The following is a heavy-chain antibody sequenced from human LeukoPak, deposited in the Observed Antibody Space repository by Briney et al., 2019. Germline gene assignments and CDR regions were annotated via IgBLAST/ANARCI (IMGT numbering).Heavy chain of an antibody. D-gene: IGHD2-15*01. CDR3: ARLGREGIWGAPFGGKLMNPFDY. V-gene: IGHV5-51*01. J-gene: IGHJ4*02. Sequence: GESLKISGKDSGYRFTSYWIGWVRQMPGKGLEWLGSIYPGTSDTRYSPPFQAQVTISADKSISTAYLQGSRLKAWDTAMYYCARLGREGIWGAPFGGKLMNPFDYWGQGTLVTVSS. CDR1: GYRFTSYW. CDR2: IYPGTSDT.